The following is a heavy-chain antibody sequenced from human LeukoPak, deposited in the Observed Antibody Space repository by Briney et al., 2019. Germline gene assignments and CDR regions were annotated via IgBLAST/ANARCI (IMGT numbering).Heavy chain of an antibody. V-gene: IGHV4-38-2*02. Sequence: SETLSLTCTVSGYSISSGYYWGWIRQPPGKGLEWIGSIYHSGSTYYNPSLKSRVTISVDTSKNQFSLKLASVTAADTAIYYCAKGAGGFSYYNWFDPWGQGTLVTVSS. J-gene: IGHJ5*02. CDR3: AKGAGGFSYYNWFDP. D-gene: IGHD5-18*01. CDR2: IYHSGST. CDR1: GYSISSGYY.